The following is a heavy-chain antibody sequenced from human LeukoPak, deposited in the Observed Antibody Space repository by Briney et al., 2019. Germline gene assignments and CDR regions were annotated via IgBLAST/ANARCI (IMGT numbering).Heavy chain of an antibody. CDR3: AREVATDAAHNWFDP. D-gene: IGHD4-23*01. Sequence: SQTLSLTCAISGDSVSSNTASWSWLRQSPSRGLEWLGRTYFRSKWYNYYAVSVKSRIAINGDTSKNQFSLLLYSVTPEDTAVYYCAREVATDAAHNWFDPGGQGTLVTVSS. CDR1: GDSVSSNTAS. J-gene: IGHJ5*02. CDR2: TYFRSKWYN. V-gene: IGHV6-1*01.